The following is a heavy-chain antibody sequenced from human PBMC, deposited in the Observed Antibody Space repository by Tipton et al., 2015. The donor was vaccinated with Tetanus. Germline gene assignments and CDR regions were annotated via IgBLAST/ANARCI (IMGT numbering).Heavy chain of an antibody. V-gene: IGHV4-59*01. Sequence: GLVKPSETLSLTCTVSGGSISPNYWSWIRQPPGKGLEWIGQMSYSGGANYNPYLNSRFTISVDTSKNQFSLRLSSVTAADTGVYYCARDVRGYSYDDSGYYNPSYYFDLWGQGTLVTVSS. D-gene: IGHD3-22*01. CDR3: ARDVRGYSYDDSGYYNPSYYFDL. CDR2: MSYSGGA. CDR1: GGSISPNY. J-gene: IGHJ4*02.